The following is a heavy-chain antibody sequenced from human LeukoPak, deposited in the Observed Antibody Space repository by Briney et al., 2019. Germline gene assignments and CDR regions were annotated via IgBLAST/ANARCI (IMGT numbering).Heavy chain of an antibody. CDR2: INHSGST. CDR3: ARHNPYYYDSSGVWR. V-gene: IGHV4-34*01. D-gene: IGHD3-22*01. J-gene: IGHJ4*02. Sequence: SETLSLTCAVYGGSFSGYYWSWIRQPPGKGLEWIGEINHSGSTNYNPSLKSRVTISVDTSKNHFSLKLSSVTAADTAVYYCARHNPYYYDSSGVWRWGQGTLVTVSS. CDR1: GGSFSGYY.